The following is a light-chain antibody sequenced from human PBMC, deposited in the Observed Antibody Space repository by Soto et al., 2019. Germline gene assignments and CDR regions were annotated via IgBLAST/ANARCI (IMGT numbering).Light chain of an antibody. CDR1: QNINAY. CDR3: QQSYIIPRT. V-gene: IGKV1-39*01. J-gene: IGKJ1*01. CDR2: AAS. Sequence: DIQLTQIPSSLYASVGYGFPTPCRSSQNINAYVNWYQQKSGKAPELLIYAASNLQSGVPPRFSGSGSGTEFALIITSLQPEDSATYYCQQSYIIPRTFGQGTKVDIK.